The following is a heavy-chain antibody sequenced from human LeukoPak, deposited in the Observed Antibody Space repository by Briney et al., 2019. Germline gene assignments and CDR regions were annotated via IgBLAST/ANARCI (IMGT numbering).Heavy chain of an antibody. CDR3: ASVGSGTAYLRYDY. V-gene: IGHV1-2*02. D-gene: IGHD3-10*01. CDR2: INPNSSVT. J-gene: IGHJ4*02. Sequence: GASVKVSCKASGYTFTGHYVHWLRQAPGQGLEWMGWINPNSSVTNYAQKFQGRVTLTRDTSISTAYMELSRLRSDDTAIYYCASVGSGTAYLRYDYWGQGTLVTVSS. CDR1: GYTFTGHY.